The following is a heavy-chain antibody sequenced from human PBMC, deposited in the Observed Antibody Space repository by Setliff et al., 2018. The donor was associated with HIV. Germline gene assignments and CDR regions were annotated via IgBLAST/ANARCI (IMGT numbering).Heavy chain of an antibody. CDR2: MYYSGST. CDR3: ARFFVVTAVLRVLGYSFDS. J-gene: IGHJ4*02. V-gene: IGHV4-39*07. CDR1: GGSISSSSYY. D-gene: IGHD5-18*01. Sequence: PSETLSLTCTVSGGSISSSSYYWGWVRQPPGKGLEWIGSMYYSGSTYYTPSLKSRITLSPDTSKNQFSLRMRSVTAAGTAVYYCARFFVVTAVLRVLGYSFDSWGRGTLVTVSS.